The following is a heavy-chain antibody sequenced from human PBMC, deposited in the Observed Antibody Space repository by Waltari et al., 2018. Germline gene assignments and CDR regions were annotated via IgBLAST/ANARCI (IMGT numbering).Heavy chain of an antibody. Sequence: QLQLQESGPGLVKPSETLSLTCTVSGGSISSSSFYWGWIRQPPGKGLEWIGSIYYSGSTYYNPSLKSRVTISVDTSKNQFSLKLSSVTAADTAVYYCASHSAQYCSSTSCYLYYYGMDVWGQGTTVTVSS. CDR3: ASHSAQYCSSTSCYLYYYGMDV. J-gene: IGHJ6*02. CDR2: IYYSGST. V-gene: IGHV4-39*01. CDR1: GGSISSSSFY. D-gene: IGHD2-2*01.